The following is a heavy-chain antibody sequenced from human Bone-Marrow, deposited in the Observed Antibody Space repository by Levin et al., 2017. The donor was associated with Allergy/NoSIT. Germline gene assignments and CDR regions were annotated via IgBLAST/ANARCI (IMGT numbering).Heavy chain of an antibody. D-gene: IGHD2-15*01. Sequence: ASVKVSCKASGYTFTSHSMNWVRQVPGQGLEWMGWINTHTGNPTYAQNVTGRFVFSLDTSVSTAYLQINNLKAEDTAVYYCARETLVAAAVDSHYYYGLDGWGQGTTVTVSS. CDR2: INTHTGNP. V-gene: IGHV7-4-1*02. CDR1: GYTFTSHS. CDR3: ARETLVAAAVDSHYYYGLDG. J-gene: IGHJ6*02.